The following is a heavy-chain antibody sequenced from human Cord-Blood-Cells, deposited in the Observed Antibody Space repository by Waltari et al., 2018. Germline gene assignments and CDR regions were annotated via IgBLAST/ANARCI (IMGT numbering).Heavy chain of an antibody. CDR2: INAGNGNT. CDR1: GYTFTSYA. CDR3: ARAYVTAARPAFDI. D-gene: IGHD6-6*01. Sequence: QVQLVQSGAEVKKPGASVTVSCKASGYTFTSYAMHWVRQAPGQRLEWMGWINAGNGNTKYSQKFQGRVTITRDTSASTAYMELSSLRSEDTAVYYCARAYVTAARPAFDIWGQGTMVTVSS. V-gene: IGHV1-3*01. J-gene: IGHJ3*02.